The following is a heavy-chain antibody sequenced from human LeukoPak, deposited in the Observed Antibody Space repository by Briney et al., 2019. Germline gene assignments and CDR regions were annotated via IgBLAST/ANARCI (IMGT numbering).Heavy chain of an antibody. CDR3: ARDSYYGSGSYYSWLYY. V-gene: IGHV3-30*04. J-gene: IGHJ4*02. Sequence: PGGSLRLSCAASGFTFSSYAMHWVRQAPGKGLEWVAAISYDGSNKYYADSVKGRFTISRDNSKNTLYLQMTSLRAEDTAVYYCARDSYYGSGSYYSWLYYWGQGTLVTVSS. CDR1: GFTFSSYA. D-gene: IGHD3-10*01. CDR2: ISYDGSNK.